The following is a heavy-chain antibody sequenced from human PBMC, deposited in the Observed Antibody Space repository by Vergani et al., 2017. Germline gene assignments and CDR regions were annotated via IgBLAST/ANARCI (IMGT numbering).Heavy chain of an antibody. D-gene: IGHD3-3*01. CDR3: VRGGRGDHGDFWSRLGP. Sequence: QEQLMESGGGGVQPGGSLRLSCEGSRCNFNDYVIQWVRQAPGKGLEWVATVSYDGYNEYYADSVKGRFTIYKDNTVDMLSLQMNSLRPDDTAVYYCVRGGRGDHGDFWSRLGPWGQGTRVIVSS. CDR2: VSYDGYNE. V-gene: IGHV3-30*03. CDR1: RCNFNDYV. J-gene: IGHJ5*02.